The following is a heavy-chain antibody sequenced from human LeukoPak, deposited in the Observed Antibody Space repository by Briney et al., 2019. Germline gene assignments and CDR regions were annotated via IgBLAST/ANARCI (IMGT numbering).Heavy chain of an antibody. CDR2: INTAGDT. J-gene: IGHJ6*02. CDR3: ARVGVTGAMDV. CDR1: GFTFTSYD. Sequence: GGSLRLSCAASGFTFTSYDMHWVRQAAGKGLEWVSGINTAGDTYYAGSVKGRFTISRENAKNSLYLQMNSLRAGDTAVYYCARVGVTGAMDVWGQGTTVTVSS. V-gene: IGHV3-13*01. D-gene: IGHD2-21*02.